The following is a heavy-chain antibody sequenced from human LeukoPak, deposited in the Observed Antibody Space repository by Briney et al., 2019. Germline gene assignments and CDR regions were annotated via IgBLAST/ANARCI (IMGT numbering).Heavy chain of an antibody. CDR3: ARAVAGAYFDY. CDR2: IYTSGST. Sequence: SETLSLTCTVSGGSISSYYWSWIRQPPGKGLEWIGYIYTSGSTNYNPSLKSRVTISVDTSKNQFPLKLSSVTAADTAVYYCARAVAGAYFDYWGQGTLVTVSS. CDR1: GGSISSYY. D-gene: IGHD6-19*01. V-gene: IGHV4-4*09. J-gene: IGHJ4*02.